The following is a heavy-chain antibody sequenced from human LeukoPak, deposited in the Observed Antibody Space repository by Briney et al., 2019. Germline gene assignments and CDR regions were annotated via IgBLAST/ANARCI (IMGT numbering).Heavy chain of an antibody. CDR3: ASSNDWRYYFDF. CDR2: IYAGDST. D-gene: IGHD2-21*01. J-gene: IGHJ4*02. Sequence: GGSLRLSCAFSGFTSSSYWMTWVRQAPGKGLECVSLIYAGDSTYNADSEKGRFTISRDNSKNTLYLQINSLRAEDTAVYYCASSNDWRYYFDFWGRGVLVTVSS. V-gene: IGHV3-66*01. CDR1: GFTSSSYW.